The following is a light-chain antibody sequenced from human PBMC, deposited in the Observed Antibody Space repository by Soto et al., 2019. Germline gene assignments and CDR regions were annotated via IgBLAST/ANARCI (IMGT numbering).Light chain of an antibody. CDR1: QGISNS. Sequence: DVQMTQSPSSLSASVGDRVTITCRASQGISNSLAWYQQRPGRVPKLLIYGASNLQSEVPSRFSGSGSGTDFTLTICSLQPEDVATYYCQKYDSAARTFGQGTKVEMK. CDR2: GAS. J-gene: IGKJ1*01. CDR3: QKYDSAART. V-gene: IGKV1-27*01.